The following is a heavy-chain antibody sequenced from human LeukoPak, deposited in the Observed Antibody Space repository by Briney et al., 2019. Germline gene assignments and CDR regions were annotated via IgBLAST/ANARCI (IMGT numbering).Heavy chain of an antibody. CDR3: ASCVVRGVTDPFFDY. Sequence: SETLSLTCTVSGGSISSGDYYWSWIRQPLGKGLEWIGYIYYSGSTYYNPSLKSRVTISVDTSKNQFSLKLSSVTAADTAVYYCASCVVRGVTDPFFDYWGQGTLVTVSS. V-gene: IGHV4-30-4*01. CDR2: IYYSGST. CDR1: GGSISSGDYY. J-gene: IGHJ4*02. D-gene: IGHD3-10*01.